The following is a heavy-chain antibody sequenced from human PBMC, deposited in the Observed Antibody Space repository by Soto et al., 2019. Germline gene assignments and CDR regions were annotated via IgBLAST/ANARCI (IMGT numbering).Heavy chain of an antibody. D-gene: IGHD2-21*02. Sequence: SETLSLTCTVSGASIRSTDYYWSWICQAPGKGLEWLGYVYYTGSTYYNLSLMSRLTISVDTSKNQFSLKLTSVTAAETAVYYCVRTAREGAVAPHWFDRWGQGTQVTVSS. CDR3: VRTAREGAVAPHWFDR. V-gene: IGHV4-30-4*01. CDR1: GASIRSTDYY. CDR2: VYYTGST. J-gene: IGHJ5*02.